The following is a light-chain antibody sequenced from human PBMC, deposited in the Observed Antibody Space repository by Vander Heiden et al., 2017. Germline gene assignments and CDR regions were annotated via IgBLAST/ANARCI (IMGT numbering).Light chain of an antibody. CDR3: AAWDDSLNGFV. V-gene: IGLV1-44*01. CDR2: THN. J-gene: IGLJ1*01. CDR1: SSSIGSNT. Sequence: QSVLTQPPSASGTPGQRVTISCSGSSSSIGSNTVNWYQQLPGTAPKLLIHTHNQRPSGVPDRFPGSKSGTSASLAISGLQSDDEADYYCAAWDDSLNGFVFGTGTKVTVL.